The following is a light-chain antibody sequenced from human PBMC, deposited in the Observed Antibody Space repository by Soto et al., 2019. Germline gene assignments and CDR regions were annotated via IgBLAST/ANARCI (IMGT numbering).Light chain of an antibody. V-gene: IGLV2-11*01. J-gene: IGLJ3*02. CDR2: DIS. Sequence: QSVLTQPRSVSGSPGQSVTISCTGTSSDVGAYHYVSWHQQHPGKAPKLLIYDISVRLPGVPDRFSGSKSGNTASLTISGLQVEDEADYYCCSYAGVYTAVFGGGTKLTVL. CDR3: CSYAGVYTAV. CDR1: SSDVGAYHY.